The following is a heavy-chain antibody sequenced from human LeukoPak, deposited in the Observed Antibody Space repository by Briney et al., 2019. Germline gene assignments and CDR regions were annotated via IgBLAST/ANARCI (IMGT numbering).Heavy chain of an antibody. V-gene: IGHV4-59*01. CDR3: ARSRGNLYFQH. D-gene: IGHD6-25*01. CDR1: GDSISSYY. CDR2: IHYTGST. J-gene: IGHJ1*01. Sequence: SETLSLTCTVSGDSISSYYWSWIRQSPEKGLEWIGYIHYTGSTYYNPSLRSRVIISVDTSKNQFSLRLISVTAADTAMYYCARSRGNLYFQHWGQGTLVTVSS.